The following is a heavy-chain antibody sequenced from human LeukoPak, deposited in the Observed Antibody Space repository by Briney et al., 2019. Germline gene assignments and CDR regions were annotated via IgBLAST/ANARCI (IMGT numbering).Heavy chain of an antibody. D-gene: IGHD3-3*01. V-gene: IGHV4-61*02. CDR1: GGSISSGSDS. CDR2: IYTSGST. J-gene: IGHJ5*02. CDR3: ARERDFWSGYYTNWFDP. Sequence: PSETLSLTCTVSGGSISSGSDSWSWIRQPAGKGLEWIARIYTSGSTNYNPSLKSRVTISVDTSKNQFSLKLSSVTAADTAVYYCARERDFWSGYYTNWFDPWGQGTLVTVSS.